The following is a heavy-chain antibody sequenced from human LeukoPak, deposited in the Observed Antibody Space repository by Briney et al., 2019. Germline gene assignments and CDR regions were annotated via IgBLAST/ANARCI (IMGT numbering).Heavy chain of an antibody. CDR3: AREQAAAGFD. J-gene: IGHJ4*02. D-gene: IGHD6-13*01. V-gene: IGHV3-30-3*01. CDR1: GFTFSTYA. CDR2: TSYDGTIK. Sequence: GRSLRLSCAASGFTFSTYAMHWVRQAPGKGLEWVAVTSYDGTIKYNTDSVKGRFTISRDNSRNTLYLQLNSLRADDTAVYYCAREQAAAGFDWGQGTLVTVSS.